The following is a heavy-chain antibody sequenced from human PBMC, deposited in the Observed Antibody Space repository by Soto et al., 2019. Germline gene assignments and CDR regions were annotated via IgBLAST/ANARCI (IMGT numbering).Heavy chain of an antibody. CDR1: GYTFTSYA. CDR2: INAGNGNT. Sequence: ASVKVSCKASGYTFTSYAMHWVRQAPGQRLEWMGWINAGNGNTNYAQKLQGRVTMTTDTSTSTAYMELRSLRSDDTAVYYCAKELWFGGLENAFDIWGQGTMVTVSS. V-gene: IGHV1-3*01. D-gene: IGHD3-10*01. CDR3: AKELWFGGLENAFDI. J-gene: IGHJ3*02.